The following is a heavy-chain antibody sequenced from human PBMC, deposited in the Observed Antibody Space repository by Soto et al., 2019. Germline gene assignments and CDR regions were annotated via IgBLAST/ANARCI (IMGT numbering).Heavy chain of an antibody. CDR2: ISYDGNNK. CDR3: AKDRGGSGWYFDY. J-gene: IGHJ4*02. D-gene: IGHD6-19*01. CDR1: GFTFSSYG. V-gene: IGHV3-30*18. Sequence: QVQLVESGGGVVQPGRSLRLSCAASGFTFSSYGMHWVRQAPGKGLEWVAVISYDGNNKYYADSVKGRFTISRDNSKNTLYLQMNSLRAEDTAVYYCAKDRGGSGWYFDYWGQGTLVTVSS.